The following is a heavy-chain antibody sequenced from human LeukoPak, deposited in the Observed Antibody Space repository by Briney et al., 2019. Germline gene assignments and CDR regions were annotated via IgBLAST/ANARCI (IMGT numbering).Heavy chain of an antibody. Sequence: GGAVRLSCAASGFTFSNHAMHWVRQAPGKGLEYVSAISGSDGSTYYASSVKGRFTISRDNSKSTLYLQMGSLRDEDMAVYYCAREERGLAIDYWGQGTLVTVFS. D-gene: IGHD5-12*01. CDR3: AREERGLAIDY. V-gene: IGHV3-64*01. J-gene: IGHJ4*02. CDR2: ISGSDGST. CDR1: GFTFSNHA.